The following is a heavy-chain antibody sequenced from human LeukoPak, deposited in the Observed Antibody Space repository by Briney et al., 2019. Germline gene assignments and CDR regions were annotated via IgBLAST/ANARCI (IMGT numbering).Heavy chain of an antibody. CDR3: ATLNYPNWFDP. V-gene: IGHV3-11*01. CDR1: GFTFSDYY. J-gene: IGHJ5*02. CDR2: ISSSGSTI. D-gene: IGHD5-24*01. Sequence: GGSLRLSCAASGFTFSDYYMGWIRQAPGKGLEWVSYISSSGSTIYYADSVKGRFTISRDNAKNSLYLQMNSLRAEDTAVYYCATLNYPNWFDPWGQGTLVTVSS.